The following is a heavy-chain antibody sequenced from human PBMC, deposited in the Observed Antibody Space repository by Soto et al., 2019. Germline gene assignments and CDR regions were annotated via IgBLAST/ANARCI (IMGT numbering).Heavy chain of an antibody. J-gene: IGHJ4*02. CDR3: ARDLYSRCRIRAFDY. CDR1: GFNFGDYA. Sequence: SLRLSCTASGFNFGDYAMGWVRHAPRKGMERVAYSRSKGHGATTEYAASVRGRFTISRDVSETIAYLQMDSLKTEDTAVYYCARDLYSRCRIRAFDYRGKGALVTVSS. D-gene: IGHD2-15*01. CDR2: SRSKGHGATT. V-gene: IGHV3-49*04.